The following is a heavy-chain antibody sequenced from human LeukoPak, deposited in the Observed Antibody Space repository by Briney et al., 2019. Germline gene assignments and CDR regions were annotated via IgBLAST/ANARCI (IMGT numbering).Heavy chain of an antibody. V-gene: IGHV3-30*18. D-gene: IGHD2-2*01. CDR2: MSYDGRNK. J-gene: IGHJ4*02. CDR1: GFTFNNYG. CDR3: AKGPLRGTAAAIDY. Sequence: GKSLRLSCAASGFTFNNYGMHWVRQAPGKGLEWVAVMSYDGRNKHYPDSVKGRFTISRDISTDTLWLQMDSLRTEDTAVYYCAKGPLRGTAAAIDYWGQGTLVTVSS.